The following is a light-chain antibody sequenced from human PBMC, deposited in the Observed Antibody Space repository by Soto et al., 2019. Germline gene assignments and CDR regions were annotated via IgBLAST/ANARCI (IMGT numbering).Light chain of an antibody. CDR1: NIETKS. V-gene: IGLV3-21*02. CDR2: DDR. J-gene: IGLJ1*01. CDR3: QVWDGSSYPYV. Sequence: SCGLTHPPSVSVAPGQTATVTSGGNNIETKSVQWYQQKPGQAPVVVVYDDRDRPSGIPERFSGSTSGNTAPLTISRVEAGDEADYYCQVWDGSSYPYVFGGGTKVTV.